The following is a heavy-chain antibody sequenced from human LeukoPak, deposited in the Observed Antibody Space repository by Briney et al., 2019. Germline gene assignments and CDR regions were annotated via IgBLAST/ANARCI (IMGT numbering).Heavy chain of an antibody. CDR3: ARDSVGLDV. V-gene: IGHV3-30-3*01. J-gene: IGHJ6*02. Sequence: PGGSLRLSCAASGFTFSRHAMHWVRQVPGNGLEWVAVISYDGSNKYYADSVKGRFTVSRDNSKNTLYLQMNSLRAEDTAVYYCARDSVGLDVWGQGTTVTVSS. CDR2: ISYDGSNK. CDR1: GFTFSRHA.